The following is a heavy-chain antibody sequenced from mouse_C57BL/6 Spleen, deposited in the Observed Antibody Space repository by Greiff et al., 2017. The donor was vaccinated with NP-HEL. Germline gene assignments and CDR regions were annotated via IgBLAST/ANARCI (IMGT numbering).Heavy chain of an antibody. CDR3: ARNYGSSYYFDY. V-gene: IGHV1-52*01. D-gene: IGHD1-1*01. CDR1: GYTFTSYW. Sequence: VQLQQPGAELVRPGSSVKLSCKASGYTFTSYWMHWVKQRPIQGLEWIGNIDPSDSETHYNQKFKDKATLTVDKSSSTAYMQLSSLTSEDSAVYYCARNYGSSYYFDYWGKGTTLTITS. J-gene: IGHJ2*01. CDR2: IDPSDSET.